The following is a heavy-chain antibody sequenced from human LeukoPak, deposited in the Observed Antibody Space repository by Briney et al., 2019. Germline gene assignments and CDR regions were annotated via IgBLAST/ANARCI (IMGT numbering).Heavy chain of an antibody. V-gene: IGHV3-74*01. CDR3: ARGGDPVKYYAEYFQY. CDR2: IRSDGTST. D-gene: IGHD2-21*02. J-gene: IGHJ1*01. CDR1: GFTLSSYW. Sequence: GGSLRLSCAASGFTLSSYWMHWVRQGPGKGLVWVSRIRSDGTSTSYADSVKGRFTISRDNAKNTLYLQMSSLRAEDTAVYYCARGGDPVKYYAEYFQYWGQGTLVTVSS.